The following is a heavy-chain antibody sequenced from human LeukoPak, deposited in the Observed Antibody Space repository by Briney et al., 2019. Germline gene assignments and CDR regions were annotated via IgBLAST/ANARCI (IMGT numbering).Heavy chain of an antibody. CDR3: ARQIRGVMGFSVFDY. D-gene: IGHD3-10*01. CDR1: GYSFTSYW. J-gene: IGHJ4*02. CDR2: IYPGDSDT. V-gene: IGHV5-51*01. Sequence: GESLKISCKGSGYSFTSYWIGWVRQMPGKGLEWMGIIYPGDSDTRYSPSFQGQVTISADKSISTAYLQWSSLKASDTAMYYCARQIRGVMGFSVFDYWGQGTLVTVSS.